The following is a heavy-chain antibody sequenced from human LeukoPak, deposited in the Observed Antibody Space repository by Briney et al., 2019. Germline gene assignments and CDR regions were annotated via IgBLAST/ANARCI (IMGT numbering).Heavy chain of an antibody. J-gene: IGHJ4*02. Sequence: GGSLRLSCAASGFTFSSYEMNWVRQAPGKGLEWVSYISSSGSTIYYADSVKGRFTISRDNAKNSLYLQMNSLRAEDTAVYYCARDFLSYGGNHFDYWGQGTLVTVSS. CDR1: GFTFSSYE. D-gene: IGHD4-23*01. V-gene: IGHV3-48*03. CDR3: ARDFLSYGGNHFDY. CDR2: ISSSGSTI.